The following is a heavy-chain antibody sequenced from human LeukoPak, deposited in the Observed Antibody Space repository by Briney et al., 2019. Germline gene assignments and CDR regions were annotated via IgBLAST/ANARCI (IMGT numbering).Heavy chain of an antibody. V-gene: IGHV3-30*04. CDR3: ARDPTAYYDFWSGYSVGYFDY. CDR2: ISYDGSNK. J-gene: IGHJ4*02. D-gene: IGHD3-3*01. CDR1: GFTFSSYA. Sequence: GGSLRLSCAASGFTFSSYAMHWVRQAPGKGLEWVAVISYDGSNKYYADSVKGRFTISRDNSKNTLYLQMNSLRAEDTAVYYCARDPTAYYDFWSGYSVGYFDYWGQGTLVTVSS.